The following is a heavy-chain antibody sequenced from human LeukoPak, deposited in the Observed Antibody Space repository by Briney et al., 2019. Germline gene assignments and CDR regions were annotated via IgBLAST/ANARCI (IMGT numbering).Heavy chain of an antibody. CDR3: AREAYCSGTSCYYGDYYYYYYMDV. D-gene: IGHD2-2*01. J-gene: IGHJ6*03. V-gene: IGHV1-18*01. CDR2: ISAYNGNT. Sequence: ASVKVSCKASGYTFTSYGISWVRQAPGQGLEWMGWISAYNGNTNYAQKLQGRVTMTTDTSTSTAYMELRSLRSDDTAVYYCAREAYCSGTSCYYGDYYYYYYMDVWGKGTTVTVSS. CDR1: GYTFTSYG.